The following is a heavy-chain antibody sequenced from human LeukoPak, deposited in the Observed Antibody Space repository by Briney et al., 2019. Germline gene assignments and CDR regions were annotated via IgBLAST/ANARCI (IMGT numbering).Heavy chain of an antibody. D-gene: IGHD3-3*01. CDR1: GDSISQHY. Sequence: SETLSLTCTVSGDSISQHYWGWIRQPPGKGLEWIGYLSYSGFSKYNPSLQSRVTVSLDASNNQFSLKVISVTAADTAVYYCARLHDFWRQGGFDPWGQGTLVTVSS. CDR2: LSYSGFS. V-gene: IGHV4-59*08. CDR3: ARLHDFWRQGGFDP. J-gene: IGHJ5*02.